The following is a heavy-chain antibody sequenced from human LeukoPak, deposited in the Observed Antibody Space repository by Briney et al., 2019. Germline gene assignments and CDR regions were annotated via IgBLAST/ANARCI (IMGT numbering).Heavy chain of an antibody. Sequence: GGSLRLSCAASGFTFTSYWMSWVRQAPGKGLEWVAVIWYDGSNKYYADSVKGRFTISRDNSKNTLYLQMNSLRAEDTAVYYCATSGSYYRFEYWGQGTLVTVSS. CDR2: IWYDGSNK. V-gene: IGHV3-33*08. D-gene: IGHD1-26*01. J-gene: IGHJ4*02. CDR3: ATSGSYYRFEY. CDR1: GFTFTSYW.